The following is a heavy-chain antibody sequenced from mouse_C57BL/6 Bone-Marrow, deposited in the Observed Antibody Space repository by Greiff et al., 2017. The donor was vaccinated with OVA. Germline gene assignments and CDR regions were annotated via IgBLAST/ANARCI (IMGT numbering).Heavy chain of an antibody. V-gene: IGHV1-52*01. CDR2: IDPSDSET. D-gene: IGHD1-1*01. CDR1: GYTFTSYW. Sequence: VQLQQPGAELVRPGSSVKLSCKASGYTFTSYWMHWVKQRPIQGLEWIGNIDPSDSETHYNQKFKDKATLTVDKSSSTAYMQLRSLTSEDSAVYYCARTGSRGGFAYWGQGTLVTDSA. CDR3: ARTGSRGGFAY. J-gene: IGHJ3*01.